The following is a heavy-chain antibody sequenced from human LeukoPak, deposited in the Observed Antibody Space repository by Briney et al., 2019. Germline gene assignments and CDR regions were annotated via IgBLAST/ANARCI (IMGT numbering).Heavy chain of an antibody. CDR3: ARNMGDY. Sequence: PGGSLRLSCAASGFSFSTCAMTWVRQAPGKGLEWVSAISGSGGGTYYIDSVKGRFTISRDNAKNSLYLQMNSLRAEDTAVYYCARNMGDYWGQGTLVTVSS. V-gene: IGHV3-23*01. J-gene: IGHJ4*02. CDR2: ISGSGGGT. D-gene: IGHD2/OR15-2a*01. CDR1: GFSFSTCA.